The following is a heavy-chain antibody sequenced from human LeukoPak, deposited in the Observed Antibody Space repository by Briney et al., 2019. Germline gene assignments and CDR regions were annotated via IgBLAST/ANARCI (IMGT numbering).Heavy chain of an antibody. CDR3: ARGHPGYSSSCYSY. D-gene: IGHD6-13*01. Sequence: SETLSLTCAVYGGSFSGYYWSWIRQPPGKGLEWIGEINHSGSTNYNPSLKSRVTISVDTSKNQFSLKLSSVTAADTAVYYCARGHPGYSSSCYSYWGQGALVTVSS. J-gene: IGHJ4*02. CDR2: INHSGST. V-gene: IGHV4-34*01. CDR1: GGSFSGYY.